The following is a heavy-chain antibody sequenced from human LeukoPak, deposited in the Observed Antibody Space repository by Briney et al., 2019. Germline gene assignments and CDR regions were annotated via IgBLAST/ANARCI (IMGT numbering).Heavy chain of an antibody. V-gene: IGHV1-46*01. D-gene: IGHD4-17*01. CDR3: ARTDYGDYDYPRVFDY. CDR1: GYTFTSYY. CDR2: INPSGGST. Sequence: ASVKVSCKASGYTFTSYYMHWVRQAPGQGLEWMGIINPSGGSTSYAQKFQGRVTMTRDTSTSTVYMELSSLRSEDTAVYYCARTDYGDYDYPRVFDYWGQGTLVTASS. J-gene: IGHJ4*02.